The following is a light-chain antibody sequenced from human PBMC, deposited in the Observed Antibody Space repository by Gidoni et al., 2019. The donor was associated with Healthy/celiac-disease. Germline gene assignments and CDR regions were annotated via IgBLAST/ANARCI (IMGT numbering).Light chain of an antibody. CDR2: KAS. Sequence: DIQMTQSPSTLSPSVGDRVTITCRASQGISSWLAWYQQKPGKAPKLLIYKASSLESGVPSRFSGSGSGTEFTLTISSLQPDDFATYYCQQYNSYWTFGQGTKVEIK. CDR1: QGISSW. V-gene: IGKV1-5*03. CDR3: QQYNSYWT. J-gene: IGKJ1*01.